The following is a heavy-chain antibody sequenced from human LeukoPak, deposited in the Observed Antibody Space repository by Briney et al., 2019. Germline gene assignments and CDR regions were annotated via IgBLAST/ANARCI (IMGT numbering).Heavy chain of an antibody. J-gene: IGHJ6*03. Sequence: GASVKVSCKASGYTFTSYAMNWVRQAPGQGLEWMGWINTNTGNPTYAQGFTGQFVFSLDTSVSTAYLQIGSLKAEDTAVYYCASPQNYDFWSGYPTHHYYYYMDVWGKGTTVTVSS. CDR2: INTNTGNP. D-gene: IGHD3-3*01. V-gene: IGHV7-4-1*01. CDR1: GYTFTSYA. CDR3: ASPQNYDFWSGYPTHHYYYYMDV.